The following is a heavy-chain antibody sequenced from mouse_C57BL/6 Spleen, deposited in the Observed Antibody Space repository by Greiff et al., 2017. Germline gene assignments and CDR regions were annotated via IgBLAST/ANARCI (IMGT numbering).Heavy chain of an antibody. D-gene: IGHD2-2*01. V-gene: IGHV1-54*01. CDR2: INPGSGGT. Sequence: QVQLQQSGAELVRPGTSVKVSCKASGYAFTNYLIEWVKQRPGQGLEWIGVINPGSGGTNYNEKFKGKATLTADKSSSTAYMQLSSLTSEDSAVYFCALSTMVYYYAMDYWGQGTSVTVSS. J-gene: IGHJ4*01. CDR3: ALSTMVYYYAMDY. CDR1: GYAFTNYL.